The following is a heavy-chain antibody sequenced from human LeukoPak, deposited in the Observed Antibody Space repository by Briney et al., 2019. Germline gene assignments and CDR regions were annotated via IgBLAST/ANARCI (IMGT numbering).Heavy chain of an antibody. CDR1: GFTFDDYA. J-gene: IGHJ1*01. Sequence: GGSLRLSCAASGFTFDDYAMHWVRQAPGKGLEWVSGISWNSGSIGYADSVKGRFTISRDNAKNSLYLQMNSLRAEDTALYYCATTKKTFIAAAGTHFQHWGQGTLVTVSS. CDR2: ISWNSGSI. CDR3: ATTKKTFIAAAGTHFQH. D-gene: IGHD6-13*01. V-gene: IGHV3-9*01.